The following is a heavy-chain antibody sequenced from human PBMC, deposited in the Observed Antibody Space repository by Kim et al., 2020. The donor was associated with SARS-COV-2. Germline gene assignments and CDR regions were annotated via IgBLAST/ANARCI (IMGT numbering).Heavy chain of an antibody. CDR2: IYYSGST. J-gene: IGHJ4*02. D-gene: IGHD3-22*01. Sequence: SETLSLTCTVSGGSISSSSYYWGWIRQPPGKGLEWIGSIYYSGSTYYNPSLKSRVTISVDTSKNQFSLKLSSVTAADTAVYYCARHDDSSGYYPDYWGQGTLVTVSS. CDR1: GGSISSSSYY. CDR3: ARHDDSSGYYPDY. V-gene: IGHV4-39*01.